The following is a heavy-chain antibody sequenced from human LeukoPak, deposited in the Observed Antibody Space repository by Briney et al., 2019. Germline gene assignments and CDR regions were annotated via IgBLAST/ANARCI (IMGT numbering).Heavy chain of an antibody. CDR1: GGSISSGSYY. D-gene: IGHD3-10*01. CDR3: ARVIYGGPGVFDY. Sequence: SETLSLTCTVSGGSISSGSYYWSWIRQPAGKGLEWIGRIYSSGSTNYNPSLKSRVTISLDTSKNQFSLKLSSVTAADTAVYHCARVIYGGPGVFDYWGQGTLVTVSS. J-gene: IGHJ4*02. V-gene: IGHV4-61*02. CDR2: IYSSGST.